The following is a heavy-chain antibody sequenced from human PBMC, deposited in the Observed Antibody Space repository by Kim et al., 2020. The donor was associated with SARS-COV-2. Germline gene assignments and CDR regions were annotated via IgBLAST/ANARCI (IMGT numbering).Heavy chain of an antibody. V-gene: IGHV4-39*01. Sequence: SETLSLTCTVSGGSISSSSYYWGWIRQPPGKGLEWIGSIYYSGSTYYNPSLKSRVTISVDTSKNQFSLKLSSVTAADTAVYYCARQVSRAGTLSPPRYYYGMDVWGQGTTVTVSS. D-gene: IGHD6-19*01. CDR3: ARQVSRAGTLSPPRYYYGMDV. CDR1: GGSISSSSYY. CDR2: IYYSGST. J-gene: IGHJ6*02.